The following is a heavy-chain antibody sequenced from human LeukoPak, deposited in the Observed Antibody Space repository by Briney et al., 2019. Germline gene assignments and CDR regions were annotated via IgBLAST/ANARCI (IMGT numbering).Heavy chain of an antibody. CDR1: GFTFSSYS. V-gene: IGHV3-48*04. Sequence: GGSLTLSCAASGFTFSSYSMDWVRRAPGRGREGVSYISSSSSTKYDADSVKGRFTMSRDNAKNSLYLQMNSLRAEDTAVYYCARDGARYYYYYYMDVWGKGTTVTVSS. CDR2: ISSSSSTK. J-gene: IGHJ6*03. CDR3: ARDGARYYYYYYMDV. D-gene: IGHD3-16*01.